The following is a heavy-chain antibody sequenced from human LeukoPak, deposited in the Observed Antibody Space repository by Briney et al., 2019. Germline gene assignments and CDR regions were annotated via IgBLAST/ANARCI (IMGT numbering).Heavy chain of an antibody. V-gene: IGHV3-30*16. D-gene: IGHD5-24*01. J-gene: IGHJ4*02. Sequence: SCKASGYTFTGYYMHWVRQAPRQGLEWVAVISYDGSNKYYADSVKGRFTISRDNSKNTLYLQMNSLRAEDTAVYYCAKDRDGYNYWCLDYWGQGTLVTVSS. CDR3: AKDRDGYNYWCLDY. CDR2: ISYDGSNK. CDR1: GYTFTGYY.